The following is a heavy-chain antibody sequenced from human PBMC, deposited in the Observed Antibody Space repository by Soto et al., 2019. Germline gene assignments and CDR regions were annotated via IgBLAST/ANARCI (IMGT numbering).Heavy chain of an antibody. CDR2: IIPIFGTA. Sequence: SVKVSCKASGGTFSSYAISWVRQAPGQGLEWMGGIIPIFGTANYAQKFQGRVTITADESTSTAYMELSSLRSEDTAVYYCARSTGYVAARLNYYYYGMDVWGQGTTVTAP. CDR3: ARSTGYVAARLNYYYYGMDV. CDR1: GGTFSSYA. D-gene: IGHD6-6*01. J-gene: IGHJ6*02. V-gene: IGHV1-69*13.